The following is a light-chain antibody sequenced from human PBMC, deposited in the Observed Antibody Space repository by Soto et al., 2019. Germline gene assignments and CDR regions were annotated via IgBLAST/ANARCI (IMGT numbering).Light chain of an antibody. V-gene: IGLV1-40*01. CDR3: QCYASSLIASYV. CDR2: GNS. J-gene: IGLJ1*01. Sequence: QSVLTQPPSVSLAPGQRVTISCTGSSSNIGAGYDVHLYHQLPGTAPKLLIYGNSDRPSGVPDRFSGSKSGTSASLAITGLQAEDEADYYCQCYASSLIASYVFGTGTKVTVL. CDR1: SSNIGAGYD.